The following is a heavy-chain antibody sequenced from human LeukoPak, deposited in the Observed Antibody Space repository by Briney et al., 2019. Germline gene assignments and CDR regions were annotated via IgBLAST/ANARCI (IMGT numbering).Heavy chain of an antibody. V-gene: IGHV3-7*01. D-gene: IGHD3-3*01. J-gene: IGHJ4*02. Sequence: PGGSLRLSCAASGFTFSRYWMSWVRQAPGKGLEWVASINQDESAKFCVDSVKGRFTISRDNAKNSLYLQMNSLRAEDTAVYYCAREYDFWSGYASTYYFDDWGQGTLVTVSS. CDR1: GFTFSRYW. CDR3: AREYDFWSGYASTYYFDD. CDR2: INQDESAK.